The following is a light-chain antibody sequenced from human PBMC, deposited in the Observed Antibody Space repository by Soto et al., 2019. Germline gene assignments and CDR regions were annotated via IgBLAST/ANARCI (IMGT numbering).Light chain of an antibody. CDR3: SSYAGSNNLV. V-gene: IGLV2-8*01. J-gene: IGLJ2*01. CDR2: EVS. Sequence: QSVLTQPPSASGSPGQSVTISCTGTSSDVGGYNYVSWYQNYPGKAPKLMIYEVSKRPSGVPDRFSGSKSGNTASLTVSGRQAEDEADYYCSSYAGSNNLVFGGGTKLTVL. CDR1: SSDVGGYNY.